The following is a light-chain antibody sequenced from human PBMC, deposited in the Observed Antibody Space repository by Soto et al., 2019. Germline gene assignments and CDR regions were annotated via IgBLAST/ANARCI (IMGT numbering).Light chain of an antibody. CDR2: GAS. CDR1: QSVSSN. CDR3: QQYNNWPRT. J-gene: IGKJ1*01. V-gene: IGKV3-15*01. Sequence: EIAMTPSPATVAVSPGERATLSCRASQSVSSNLAWYQQKPGQAPRLLIYGASTRATGIPARFSGSGSGTEFTLTISSLQSEDFAVYYCQQYNNWPRTFGQGTKVDI.